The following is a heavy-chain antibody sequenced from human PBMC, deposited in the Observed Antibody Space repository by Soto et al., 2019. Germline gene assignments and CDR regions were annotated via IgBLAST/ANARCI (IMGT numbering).Heavy chain of an antibody. Sequence: SETLSLTCNVSGGSMTTGSYFWSWIRRPPGKGLEWIGYVFRSGSVNYSPSFKSRVTISIDTSKNQFSLMLKSVTAADTAVYFCARARNRYFDFWGQGALVTSPQ. CDR3: ARARNRYFDF. D-gene: IGHD1-1*01. J-gene: IGHJ4*02. CDR2: VFRSGSV. CDR1: GGSMTTGSYF. V-gene: IGHV4-61*01.